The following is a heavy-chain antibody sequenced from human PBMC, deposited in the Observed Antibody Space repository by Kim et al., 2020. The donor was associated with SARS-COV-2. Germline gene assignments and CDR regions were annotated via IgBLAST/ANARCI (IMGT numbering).Heavy chain of an antibody. CDR3: AKDLGLLWFGELFSYGMDV. V-gene: IGHV3-30*18. J-gene: IGHJ6*02. Sequence: GGSLRLSCAASGFTFSSYGMHWVRQAPGKGLEWVAVISYDGSNKYYADSVKGRFTISRDNSKNTLYLQMNSLRAEDTAVYYCAKDLGLLWFGELFSYGMDVWGRGTTVTVSS. CDR1: GFTFSSYG. D-gene: IGHD3-10*01. CDR2: ISYDGSNK.